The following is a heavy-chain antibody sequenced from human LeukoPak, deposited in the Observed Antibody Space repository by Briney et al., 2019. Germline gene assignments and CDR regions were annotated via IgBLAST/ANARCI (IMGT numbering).Heavy chain of an antibody. CDR2: IYSGGST. D-gene: IGHD2-15*01. J-gene: IGHJ4*02. V-gene: IGHV3-66*01. Sequence: GGSLRLSCAASGFTVSSNYMSWVRQAPGKGLEWVSVIYSGGSTYYADSVKGGFTISRDNSKNTLYLQMNSLRAEDTAVYYCARSVHYCSGGSCYETDYFDYWGQGTLVTVSS. CDR1: GFTVSSNY. CDR3: ARSVHYCSGGSCYETDYFDY.